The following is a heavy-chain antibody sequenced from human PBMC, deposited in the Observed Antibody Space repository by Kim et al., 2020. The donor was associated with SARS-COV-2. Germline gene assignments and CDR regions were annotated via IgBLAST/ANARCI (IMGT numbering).Heavy chain of an antibody. CDR2: IYYSGST. CDR3: ARNLDAFDI. CDR1: GGSVSSGSYY. Sequence: SETLSLTCTVSGGSVSSGSYYWSWIRQPPGKGLEWIGYIYYSGSTNYNPSLKSRLTISVDTSKNQFSLKLSSVTAADTAVYYCARNLDAFDIWGQGTMVTVSS. V-gene: IGHV4-61*01. J-gene: IGHJ3*02.